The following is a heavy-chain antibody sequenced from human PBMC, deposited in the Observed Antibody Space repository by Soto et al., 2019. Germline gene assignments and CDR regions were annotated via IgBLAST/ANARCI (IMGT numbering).Heavy chain of an antibody. J-gene: IGHJ5*02. Sequence: ASMKVSCKASGFSFTGYYIHWLRQSPGQGLEWMGWINAHSGGTEYAQKFQGRVTLTRDTSIATAYLTLTSLTSDDTALYYCAKDLTRQLAYWLDPWGQGTQVTVSS. CDR1: GFSFTGYY. CDR2: INAHSGGT. V-gene: IGHV1-2*02. CDR3: AKDLTRQLAYWLDP. D-gene: IGHD6-6*01.